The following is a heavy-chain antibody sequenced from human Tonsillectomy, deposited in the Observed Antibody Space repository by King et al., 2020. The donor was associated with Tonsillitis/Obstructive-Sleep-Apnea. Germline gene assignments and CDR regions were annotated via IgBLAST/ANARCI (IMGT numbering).Heavy chain of an antibody. J-gene: IGHJ4*02. V-gene: IGHV3-7*01. CDR1: GFAFSHYW. D-gene: IGHD6-19*01. Sequence: EVQLVESGGGLVQPGGSLRLSCAASGFAFSHYWMSWVRQAPGKGLEWVAIIKQDGSERYYVESVKGRFTISRDNAENSLYLQLNSLRAEDTAVYYCARPRYNSGCGEQTHYFDYWGQGILVTVSS. CDR2: IKQDGSER. CDR3: ARPRYNSGCGEQTHYFDY.